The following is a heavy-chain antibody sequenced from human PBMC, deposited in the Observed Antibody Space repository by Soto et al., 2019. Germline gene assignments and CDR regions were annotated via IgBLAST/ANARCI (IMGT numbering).Heavy chain of an antibody. CDR2: INSDGTTI. J-gene: IGHJ4*01. D-gene: IGHD6-19*01. V-gene: IGHV3-74*01. Sequence: PGGSLRVSCAASGFTCGHYGGHWVRQVPGTGLMLGSRINSDGTTINYAHSVEGRFTISRDDAKSTLCLQMNSLRVEDTAIYYWARAGWYRFAYGAHGTLVTVSS. CDR3: ARAGWYRFAY. CDR1: GFTCGHYG.